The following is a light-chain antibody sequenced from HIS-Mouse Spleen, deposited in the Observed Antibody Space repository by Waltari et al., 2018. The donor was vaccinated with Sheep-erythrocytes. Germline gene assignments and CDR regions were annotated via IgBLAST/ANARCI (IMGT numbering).Light chain of an antibody. CDR3: YSTDSSGNHRV. CDR1: ALLKKY. V-gene: IGLV3-10*01. J-gene: IGLJ1*01. Sequence: SYELTQPPSVSLPPAQTARITRSVAALLKKYAYWYQQKSGQAPVLVIYEDSKRPSGIPERFSGSSSGTMATLTISGAQVEDEADYYCYSTDSSGNHRVFGTGTKVTVL. CDR2: EDS.